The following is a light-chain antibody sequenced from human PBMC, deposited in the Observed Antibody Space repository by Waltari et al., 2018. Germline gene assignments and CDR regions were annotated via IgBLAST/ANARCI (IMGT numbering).Light chain of an antibody. V-gene: IGKV3-20*01. Sequence: ETVMMQSPGTLSLYPGERANLSCRASENVKRNSLAWYLQKPGQAPRLLIYGASSRATGIPDRFSGSGSGTDFTLTISRVEPEDIAVYYCLQYGNSPGTFGQGSKLQIK. CDR1: ENVKRNS. CDR3: LQYGNSPGT. CDR2: GAS. J-gene: IGKJ2*01.